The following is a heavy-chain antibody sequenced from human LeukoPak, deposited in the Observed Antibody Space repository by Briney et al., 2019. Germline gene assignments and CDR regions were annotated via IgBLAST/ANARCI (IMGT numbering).Heavy chain of an antibody. CDR3: ARVLRYCGGGNCYSGGLGYMDV. J-gene: IGHJ6*03. V-gene: IGHV3-48*03. CDR1: GFTFSSYE. D-gene: IGHD2-15*01. CDR2: ISSGGTTI. Sequence: GGSLRLSCAASGFTFSSYEMNWVRQAPGKGLEWISYISSGGTTIYYADAVKGRFTISRDNAKNSLFLQMNSLRAEDTAVHYCARVLRYCGGGNCYSGGLGYMDVWGKGTTVTISS.